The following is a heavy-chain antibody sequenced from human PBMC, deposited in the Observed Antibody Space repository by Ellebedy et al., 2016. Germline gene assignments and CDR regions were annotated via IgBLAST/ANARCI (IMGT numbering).Heavy chain of an antibody. CDR2: IWYDGSNK. Sequence: GGSLRLXXAASGFTFSSFGMHWVRHAPGKGLEWVAVIWYDGSNKDYADSVKGRFTISRDNSKNTLYLQMNSLRAEDTSVYYCARELGRGDAFDIWGQGTMVTVSS. V-gene: IGHV3-33*01. J-gene: IGHJ3*02. CDR3: ARELGRGDAFDI. CDR1: GFTFSSFG. D-gene: IGHD1-26*01.